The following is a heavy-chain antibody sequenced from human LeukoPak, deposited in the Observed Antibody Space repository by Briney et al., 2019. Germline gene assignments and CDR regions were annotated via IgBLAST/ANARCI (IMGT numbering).Heavy chain of an antibody. J-gene: IGHJ4*02. CDR2: IWYDGSNK. D-gene: IGHD3-22*01. Sequence: GGSLRLSCAASGFTFSSYDMHWVRQAPGKGLEWVAVIWYDGSNKYYGDSVKGRFTISRDNSKNTPYLQMNSLRAEDTAVYYCATVRKYYDSSGYLDYWGQGTLVTVSS. V-gene: IGHV3-33*01. CDR3: ATVRKYYDSSGYLDY. CDR1: GFTFSSYD.